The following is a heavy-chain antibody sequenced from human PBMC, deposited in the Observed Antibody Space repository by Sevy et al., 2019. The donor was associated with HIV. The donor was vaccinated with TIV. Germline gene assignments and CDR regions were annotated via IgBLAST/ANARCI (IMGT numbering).Heavy chain of an antibody. V-gene: IGHV5-51*01. CDR1: GYIFTNYW. CDR2: IFPTDFDT. CDR3: ARRNYYDRSGLFDY. D-gene: IGHD3-22*01. J-gene: IGHJ4*02. Sequence: GESLISCKGSGYIFTNYWIGWVRQMPGKGLEWMGIIFPTDFDTRYSPSFQGQITVSVDNSISTAYLQWSSLKASDTAMYYCARRNYYDRSGLFDYWGQGTLVTVSS.